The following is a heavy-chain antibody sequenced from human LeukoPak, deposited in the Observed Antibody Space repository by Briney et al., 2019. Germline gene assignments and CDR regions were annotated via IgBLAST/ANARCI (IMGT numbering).Heavy chain of an antibody. V-gene: IGHV1-46*01. Sequence: ASVKVSCTASGYTFTTYYMHWVRQAPGQGLEWMGIISPSGGSTSYAQKFQGRVTMTRDTSTSTVYMELSSLRSEDTAVYYCARDSPVVPAAIFYYYYGMDVWGQGTTVTVSS. D-gene: IGHD2-2*01. CDR1: GYTFTTYY. CDR3: ARDSPVVPAAIFYYYYGMDV. CDR2: ISPSGGST. J-gene: IGHJ6*02.